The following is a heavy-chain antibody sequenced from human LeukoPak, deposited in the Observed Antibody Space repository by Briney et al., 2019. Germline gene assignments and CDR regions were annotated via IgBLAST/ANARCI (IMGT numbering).Heavy chain of an antibody. D-gene: IGHD2-15*01. J-gene: IGHJ4*02. CDR3: TILSDCCVGTCYWSSFDF. Sequence: GGSLRLSCAASGLTFSTSSMSWVRQTPGKGLEWVSSISGSGGSTYYGDSVKGRFTISRDNSKNTLYLQMNSLRAEDTAVYYCTILSDCCVGTCYWSSFDFWGQGTLVTVSS. CDR2: ISGSGGST. V-gene: IGHV3-23*01. CDR1: GLTFSTSS.